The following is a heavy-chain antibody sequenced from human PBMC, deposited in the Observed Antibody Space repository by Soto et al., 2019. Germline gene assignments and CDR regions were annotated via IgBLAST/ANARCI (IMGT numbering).Heavy chain of an antibody. V-gene: IGHV3-21*01. CDR1: GFTFSSYS. CDR3: ARDGVGATTFYGYFDY. Sequence: PGGSLRLSCAASGFTFSSYSMNWVRQAPGKGLEWVSSISSSSSYIYYADSVKGRFTISRDNAKNSLYLQMDSLRVEDTAVYYCARDGVGATTFYGYFDYWGQGILVTVSS. D-gene: IGHD1-26*01. CDR2: ISSSSSYI. J-gene: IGHJ4*02.